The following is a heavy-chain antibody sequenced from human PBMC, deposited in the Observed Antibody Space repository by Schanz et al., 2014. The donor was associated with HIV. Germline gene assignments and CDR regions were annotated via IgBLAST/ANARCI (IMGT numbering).Heavy chain of an antibody. CDR2: ITPIFDTP. D-gene: IGHD5-12*01. V-gene: IGHV1-69*06. Sequence: QVQLVQSGAEVKKPGSSVRISCQASGGTFNNFAVNWVRQAPGQGLEWMGGITPIFDTPKYAQKFQGRVTITADISTSTAYMELNSLRSEDTAVYYCARGGDGYTGVADRSDYWGQGTLVIVSS. J-gene: IGHJ4*02. CDR3: ARGGDGYTGVADRSDY. CDR1: GGTFNNFA.